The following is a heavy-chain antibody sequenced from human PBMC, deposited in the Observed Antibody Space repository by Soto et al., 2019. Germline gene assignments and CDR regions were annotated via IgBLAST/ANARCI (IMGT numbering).Heavy chain of an antibody. J-gene: IGHJ4*02. CDR1: GYTFTNYD. CDR3: ARDPGDLVVVPAASDY. V-gene: IGHV1-18*01. Sequence: WASVKVSCKASGYTFTNYDINWVRQAPGHGLEWMGWISPYNGNTKSAQRFQGRVTMTTDPSTSTAYMELRSLRSDDTAIYYCARDPGDLVVVPAASDYWGQGSLVTVSS. D-gene: IGHD2-2*01. CDR2: ISPYNGNT.